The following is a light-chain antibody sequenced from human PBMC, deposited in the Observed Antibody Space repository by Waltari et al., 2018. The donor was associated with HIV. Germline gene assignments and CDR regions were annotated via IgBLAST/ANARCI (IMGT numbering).Light chain of an antibody. Sequence: QSALTQPASVSGSPGQSITISCTGSSSDVGSYNLVSWYQHHPGKAPKLRIYEVYHRPSGVSNRFSGSKSGDTAFLTISGRQAEDEAAYYCCSYAGSRTHWVFGGGTKLTVL. V-gene: IGLV2-23*02. CDR1: SSDVGSYNL. CDR2: EVY. CDR3: CSYAGSRTHWV. J-gene: IGLJ3*02.